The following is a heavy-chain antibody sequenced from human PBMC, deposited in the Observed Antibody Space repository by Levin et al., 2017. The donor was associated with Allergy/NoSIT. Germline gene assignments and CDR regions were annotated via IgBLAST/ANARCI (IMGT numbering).Heavy chain of an antibody. CDR2: IYLSGSP. J-gene: IGHJ4*02. D-gene: IGHD5-18*01. V-gene: IGHV4-30-2*01. CDR3: ARVAGYSYGYYFDY. CDR1: GGSISSGGYS. Sequence: PSETLSLTCAVSGGSISSGGYSWSWIRQPPGTGLEWIGNIYLSGSPTAPPSLTRRLTMSVDRSKNQFSLKLSYVTAADTAVYYCARVAGYSYGYYFDYWGPGTLVTVSS.